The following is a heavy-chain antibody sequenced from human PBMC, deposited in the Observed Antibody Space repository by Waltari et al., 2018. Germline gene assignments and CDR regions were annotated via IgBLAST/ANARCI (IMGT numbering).Heavy chain of an antibody. CDR1: GDTLTRYG. J-gene: IGHJ6*02. CDR3: ANESDGYFGMDV. Sequence: QARLVQSGGEVKRPGASIKISCKPSGDTLTRYGFSWVRQVPGQGLGWMGRINAHNGNTVYPQSFRARVTMTTDASTNIAYMELRRLTSDDTAVYYCANESDGYFGMDVGGQGTTVIVSS. CDR2: INAHNGNT. V-gene: IGHV1-18*01.